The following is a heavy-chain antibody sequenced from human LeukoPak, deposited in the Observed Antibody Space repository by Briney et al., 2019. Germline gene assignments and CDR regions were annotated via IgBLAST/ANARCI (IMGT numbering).Heavy chain of an antibody. CDR1: GGTFSSYA. CDR2: IIPILGIA. D-gene: IGHD5-18*01. Sequence: SVKVSCKASGGTFSSYAISWVRQAPRQGLEWMGRIIPILGIANYAQKFQGRVTIAADKSTSTAYMELSSLRSEDTAVYYCARMTGGAAMAYYYYYGMDVWGQGTTVTVSS. CDR3: ARMTGGAAMAYYYYYGMDV. V-gene: IGHV1-69*04. J-gene: IGHJ6*02.